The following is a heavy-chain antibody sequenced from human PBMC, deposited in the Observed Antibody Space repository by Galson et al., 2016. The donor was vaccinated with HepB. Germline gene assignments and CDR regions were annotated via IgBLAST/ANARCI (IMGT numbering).Heavy chain of an antibody. CDR2: IDPNRGDT. CDR1: GYIFTAYY. V-gene: IGHV1-2*06. CDR3: TRGGPPSYFDV. J-gene: IGHJ2*01. Sequence: SVKVSCKASGYIFTAYYIHWVRQAPGQGLEWMGRIDPNRGDTIFAQKFQGGVTLTRDTSLPTVYLELTRLRPNDPAVDFCTRGGPPSYFDVWGRGTLVTVS.